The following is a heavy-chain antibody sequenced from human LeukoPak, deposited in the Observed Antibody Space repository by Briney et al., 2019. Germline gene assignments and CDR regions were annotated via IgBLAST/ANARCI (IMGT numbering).Heavy chain of an antibody. J-gene: IGHJ4*02. CDR1: GFTFSSYS. CDR3: AREITTTVTGDY. Sequence: PGGSLRLSCAASGFTFSSYSMNWVRQAPGKGLKWVSSISSSSSYIYYADSVKGRFTISRDNAKNSLYLQMNSLRAEDTAVYYCAREITTTVTGDYWGQGTLVTVSS. V-gene: IGHV3-21*01. D-gene: IGHD4-11*01. CDR2: ISSSSSYI.